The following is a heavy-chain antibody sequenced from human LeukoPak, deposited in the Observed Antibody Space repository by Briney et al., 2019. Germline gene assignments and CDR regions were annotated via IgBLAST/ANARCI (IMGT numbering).Heavy chain of an antibody. V-gene: IGHV1-18*01. D-gene: IGHD2-15*01. CDR2: ISAYNGNT. CDR3: ARGDIVVVVAAIYSWFDP. J-gene: IGHJ5*02. CDR1: GYTFTSCG. Sequence: ASVKVSCKASGYTFTSCGISWVRQAPGQGLEWMGWISAYNGNTNYAQKLQGRVTMTTDTSTSTAYMELRSLRSDDTAVYYCARGDIVVVVAAIYSWFDPWGQGTLVTVSS.